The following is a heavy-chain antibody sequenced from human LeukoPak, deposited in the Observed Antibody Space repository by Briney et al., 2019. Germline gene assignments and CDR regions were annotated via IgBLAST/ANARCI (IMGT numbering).Heavy chain of an antibody. J-gene: IGHJ3*02. Sequence: GGSLRLSCAASGVTLSTYAMSWARQAPGKGLEWVSAISGSGGSTYYADSVKGRFTISRDNSKNTLYLQMNSLRAEDTAVYYCAKATSTNRPDYYDSSGYFVAEDAFDIWGQGTMVTVSS. CDR1: GVTLSTYA. CDR2: ISGSGGST. D-gene: IGHD3-22*01. CDR3: AKATSTNRPDYYDSSGYFVAEDAFDI. V-gene: IGHV3-23*01.